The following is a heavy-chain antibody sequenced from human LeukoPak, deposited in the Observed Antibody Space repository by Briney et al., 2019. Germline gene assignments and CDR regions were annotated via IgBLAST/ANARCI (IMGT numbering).Heavy chain of an antibody. D-gene: IGHD3-22*01. CDR1: GGSISSGSYY. Sequence: SETLSLTCTVSGGSISSGSYYWSWIRQPAGKGLEWIGRIYTSGSTNYNPSLKSRVTISVDTSKNQFSLKLSPVTAADTAVYYCARGTMTDAFDIWGQGTMATVSS. CDR2: IYTSGST. J-gene: IGHJ3*02. V-gene: IGHV4-61*02. CDR3: ARGTMTDAFDI.